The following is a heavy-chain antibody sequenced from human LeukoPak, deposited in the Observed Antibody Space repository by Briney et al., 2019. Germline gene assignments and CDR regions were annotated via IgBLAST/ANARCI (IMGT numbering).Heavy chain of an antibody. D-gene: IGHD2-2*01. CDR1: GFTFSSYA. CDR3: AADIVVVPAASSGFDY. CDR2: ISGSGGST. V-gene: IGHV3-23*01. Sequence: GGPLRLSCAASGFTFSSYAMSWVRQAPGKGLEWVSAISGSGGSTYYADSVKGRFTISRDNSKNTLYLQMNSLRAEDTAVYYCAADIVVVPAASSGFDYWGQGTLVTVSS. J-gene: IGHJ4*02.